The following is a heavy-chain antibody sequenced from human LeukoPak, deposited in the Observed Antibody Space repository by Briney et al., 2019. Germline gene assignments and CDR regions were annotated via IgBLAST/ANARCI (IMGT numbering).Heavy chain of an antibody. CDR2: IYTSGST. CDR3: AREPPTCSGGSCYDWFDP. Sequence: SETLSLTCTVSGGSISSYYWSWIRQPAGKGLEWIGRIYTSGSTNYNPSLKSRVTMSVDTSKNQFSLKLSSVTAADTAVYYCAREPPTCSGGSCYDWFDPWGQGTLVTVSS. D-gene: IGHD2-15*01. CDR1: GGSISSYY. V-gene: IGHV4-4*07. J-gene: IGHJ5*02.